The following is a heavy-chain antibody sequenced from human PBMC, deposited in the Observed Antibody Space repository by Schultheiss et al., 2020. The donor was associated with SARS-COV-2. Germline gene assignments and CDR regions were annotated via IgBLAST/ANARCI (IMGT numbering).Heavy chain of an antibody. Sequence: ASVKVSCKASGYTFTGYYMHWVRQAPGQGLEWMGRINPNSGGTNYTQNFQGRVTMTRDTSINTAYMELSRLTSDDTALYYCARDEGVDVTHWGQGTLVTVSS. CDR1: GYTFTGYY. CDR2: INPNSGGT. D-gene: IGHD2-15*01. V-gene: IGHV1-2*06. J-gene: IGHJ4*02. CDR3: ARDEGVDVTH.